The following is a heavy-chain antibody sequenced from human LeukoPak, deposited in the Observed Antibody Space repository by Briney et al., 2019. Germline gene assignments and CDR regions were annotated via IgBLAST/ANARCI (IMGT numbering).Heavy chain of an antibody. CDR2: IRYDGSNK. V-gene: IGHV3-30*02. D-gene: IGHD6-19*01. Sequence: GGSLRLSCAASGFTFSSYGMHWVRQAPGKGLEWVAFIRYDGSNKYYADSVKGRFTISRDNSKNTLYLQMNSLRAEDTAVYYCAKDGPKSWIAVAGRHYYYYMDVWGKGTTVTVSS. CDR1: GFTFSSYG. CDR3: AKDGPKSWIAVAGRHYYYYMDV. J-gene: IGHJ6*03.